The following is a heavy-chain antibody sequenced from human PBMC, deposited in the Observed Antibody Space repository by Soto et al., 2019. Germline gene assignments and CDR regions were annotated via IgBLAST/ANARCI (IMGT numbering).Heavy chain of an antibody. CDR1: GFTFSSSE. CDR2: IHPSGRPI. V-gene: IGHV3-48*03. D-gene: IGHD1-26*01. Sequence: GGSLRLSCAVSGFTFSSSEMYWVRQAPGKGLEWISYIHPSGRPIFYVDSVKGRFTISRDNANNSLFLQMNSLRAEDTAVYYCARRASRWGQGTMVTVSS. CDR3: ARRASR. J-gene: IGHJ3*01.